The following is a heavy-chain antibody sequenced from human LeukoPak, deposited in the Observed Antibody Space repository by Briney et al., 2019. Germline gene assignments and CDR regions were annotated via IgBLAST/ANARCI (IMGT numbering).Heavy chain of an antibody. CDR1: GFTFSSYE. D-gene: IGHD1-26*01. J-gene: IGHJ4*02. Sequence: GGSLRLSCAASGFTFSSYEMNWVRQAPGKGLEWVSYISSGGSTIYYADSVKGRFTISRDNAKNSLYLQMNSLRAEDTAVYYCARGPRKVGTTISIFGCWGQGALVSVSS. CDR2: ISSGGSTI. V-gene: IGHV3-48*03. CDR3: ARGPRKVGTTISIFGC.